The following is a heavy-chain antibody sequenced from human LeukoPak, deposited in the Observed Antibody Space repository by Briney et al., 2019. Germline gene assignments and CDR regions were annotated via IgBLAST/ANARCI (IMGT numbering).Heavy chain of an antibody. CDR3: ARWRFLEDNWFDP. V-gene: IGHV1-69*05. D-gene: IGHD3-3*01. CDR2: IIPIFGTA. CDR1: GGTFSSYA. J-gene: IGHJ5*02. Sequence: SVKVSCKASGGTFSSYAISWVRQAPGQGLEWMGGIIPIFGTANYAQKFQGRVTITTDESTSTAYMELSSLRSEDTAVYYCARWRFLEDNWFDPWGQGTLVTVSS.